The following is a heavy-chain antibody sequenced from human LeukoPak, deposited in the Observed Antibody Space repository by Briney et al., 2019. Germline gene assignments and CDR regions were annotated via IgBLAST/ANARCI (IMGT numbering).Heavy chain of an antibody. V-gene: IGHV3-53*01. CDR1: GFTVSSNY. D-gene: IGHD6-19*01. CDR2: IYSGGST. CDR3: ARDRPYSSGWYPGPFDP. J-gene: IGHJ5*02. Sequence: PGGSLRLSCAASGFTVSSNYMSWVRQAPGKGLEWVSVIYSGGSTYYADSVKGRFTISRDNSKNTLYLQMNSLRAEDTAVYYCARDRPYSSGWYPGPFDPWGQGTLVTVSS.